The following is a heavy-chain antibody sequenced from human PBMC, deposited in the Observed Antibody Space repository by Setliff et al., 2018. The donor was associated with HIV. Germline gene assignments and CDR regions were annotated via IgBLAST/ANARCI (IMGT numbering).Heavy chain of an antibody. D-gene: IGHD3-22*01. CDR2: IYNSAST. Sequence: SETLSLTCTVSGASINGGYDYWVWIRQPPGKGLQWIGSIYNSASTYYSPSLKRRVIMSVDTSKNRFSLRLSSVSAADTAVYYCARGPSITMTNDAFDIWGQGTMVTVSS. V-gene: IGHV4-39*02. CDR3: ARGPSITMTNDAFDI. CDR1: GASINGGYDY. J-gene: IGHJ3*02.